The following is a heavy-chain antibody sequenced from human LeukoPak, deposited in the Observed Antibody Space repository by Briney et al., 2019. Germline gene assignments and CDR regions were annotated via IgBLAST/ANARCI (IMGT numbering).Heavy chain of an antibody. J-gene: IGHJ6*02. CDR3: ARDRYSSSWSGYYYYYYGMDV. Sequence: GGSLRLSCAASGFTVSSNYMSWFRQAPGKGLEWVSVIYSGGSTYYADSVKGRFTISRDNSKNTLYLQMNSLRAEDTAVYYCARDRYSSSWSGYYYYYYGMDVWGQGTTVTVSS. CDR2: IYSGGST. D-gene: IGHD6-13*01. CDR1: GFTVSSNY. V-gene: IGHV3-66*01.